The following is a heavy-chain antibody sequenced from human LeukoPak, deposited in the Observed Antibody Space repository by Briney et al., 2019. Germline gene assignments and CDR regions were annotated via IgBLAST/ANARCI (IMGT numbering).Heavy chain of an antibody. CDR1: GFTFSAYT. Sequence: GGSLRLSCAASGFTFSAYTMNWVRQAPGKGLEWVSSISSSASDIRYADAVRGRFTVSRDNSKNSLYLQMNSLRAEDTAVYYCARKGAGTSASHFDYWGQGTLVTVSS. CDR2: ISSSASDI. D-gene: IGHD6-19*01. CDR3: ARKGAGTSASHFDY. V-gene: IGHV3-21*01. J-gene: IGHJ4*02.